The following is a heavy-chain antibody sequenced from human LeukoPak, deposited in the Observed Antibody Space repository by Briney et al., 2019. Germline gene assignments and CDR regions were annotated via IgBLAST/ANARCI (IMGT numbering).Heavy chain of an antibody. Sequence: PGGSLRLSCAASGFTFSSYAMSWVRQAPGKGLEWVSVIYSGGSTYYADSVKGRFTISRDNSKNTLYLQMNSLRAEDTAVYYCARDLDYYESAMDVWGQGTTVTVSS. CDR2: IYSGGST. D-gene: IGHD3-22*01. J-gene: IGHJ6*02. CDR1: GFTFSSYA. V-gene: IGHV3-66*01. CDR3: ARDLDYYESAMDV.